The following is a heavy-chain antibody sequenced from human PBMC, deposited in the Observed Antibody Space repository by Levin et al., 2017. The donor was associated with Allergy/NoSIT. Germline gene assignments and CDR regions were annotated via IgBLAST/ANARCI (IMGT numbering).Heavy chain of an antibody. Sequence: GGSLRLSCAASGFTFSSYGMHWVRQAPGKGLEWVAVIWYDGSNKYYADSVKGRFTISRDNSKNTLYLQMNSLRAEDTAVYYCASSLRFLEWTYGMDVWGQGTTVTVSS. V-gene: IGHV3-33*01. CDR3: ASSLRFLEWTYGMDV. J-gene: IGHJ6*02. CDR2: IWYDGSNK. D-gene: IGHD3-3*01. CDR1: GFTFSSYG.